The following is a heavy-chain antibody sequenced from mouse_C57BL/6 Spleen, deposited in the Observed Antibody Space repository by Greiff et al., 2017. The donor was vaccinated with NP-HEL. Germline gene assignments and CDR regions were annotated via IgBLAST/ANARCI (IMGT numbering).Heavy chain of an antibody. Sequence: QVQLKESGPELVKPGASVKISCKASGYAFSSSWMNWVKQRPGKGLEWIGRIYPGDGDTNYNGKFKGKATLTADKSSSTAYMQLSSLTSEDSAVYFCARSPLITTVGGYFDVWGTGTTVTVSS. V-gene: IGHV1-82*01. CDR1: GYAFSSSW. J-gene: IGHJ1*03. CDR2: IYPGDGDT. D-gene: IGHD1-1*01. CDR3: ARSPLITTVGGYFDV.